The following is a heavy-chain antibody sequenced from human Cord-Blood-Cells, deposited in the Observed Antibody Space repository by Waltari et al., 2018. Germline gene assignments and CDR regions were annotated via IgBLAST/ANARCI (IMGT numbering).Heavy chain of an antibody. CDR1: GGSISSYY. D-gene: IGHD2-21*02. Sequence: QVQLQESGPGLVKPSETLSLTCTVSGGSISSYYWSWIRQPPGKGLEWIGYIYYSGSTNYNPSLKSRVTISVDTSKNQFSLKLSSVTAADTAVYYCAGGHRTVVTRMSAFDIWGQGTMVTVSS. V-gene: IGHV4-59*08. CDR3: AGGHRTVVTRMSAFDI. J-gene: IGHJ3*02. CDR2: IYYSGST.